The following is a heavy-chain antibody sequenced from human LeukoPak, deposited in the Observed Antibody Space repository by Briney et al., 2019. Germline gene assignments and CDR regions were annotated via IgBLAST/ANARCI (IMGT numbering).Heavy chain of an antibody. V-gene: IGHV3-21*01. Sequence: GGSLRLSCAASGFSFSSSAMNWVRQAPGKGLEWVSSISSSNSYIYYADSVKGRFTISRDNAKNSLYLQMNSLRAEDTAVYYCARGLEEMAPPYYYYGMDVWGQGTTVTVSS. D-gene: IGHD5-24*01. J-gene: IGHJ6*02. CDR2: ISSSNSYI. CDR3: ARGLEEMAPPYYYYGMDV. CDR1: GFSFSSSA.